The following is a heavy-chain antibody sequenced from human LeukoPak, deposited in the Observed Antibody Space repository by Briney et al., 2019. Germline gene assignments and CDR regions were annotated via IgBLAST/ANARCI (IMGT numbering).Heavy chain of an antibody. J-gene: IGHJ6*03. CDR2: IYYSGST. Sequence: PETLSLTCTVSGGSISSYYWSWIRQPPGKGLEWIGYIYYSGSTNYNPSLKSRVTISVDTSKNQFSLKLSSVTAADTTVYYCASTYSSWYNYYYYYMDVWGKGTTVTVSS. CDR3: ASTYSSWYNYYYYYMDV. V-gene: IGHV4-59*01. D-gene: IGHD6-13*01. CDR1: GGSISSYY.